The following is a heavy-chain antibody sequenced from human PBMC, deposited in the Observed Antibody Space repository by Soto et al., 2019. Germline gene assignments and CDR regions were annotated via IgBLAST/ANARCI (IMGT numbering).Heavy chain of an antibody. J-gene: IGHJ4*02. D-gene: IGHD5-18*01. CDR3: ARDRTLIQLWPGGYFDY. V-gene: IGHV3-33*01. CDR2: IWYDGSNK. Sequence: QVQLVESGGGVVQPGRSLRLSCAASGFTLSSYGMHWVRQAPGKGLEWVAVIWYDGSNKYYADSVKGRFTISRDNSKNTLYLQMNSLRAEDTAVYYCARDRTLIQLWPGGYFDYWGQGTLVTVSS. CDR1: GFTLSSYG.